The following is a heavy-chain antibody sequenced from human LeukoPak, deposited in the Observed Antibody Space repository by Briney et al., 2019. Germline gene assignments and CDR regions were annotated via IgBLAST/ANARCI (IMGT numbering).Heavy chain of an antibody. CDR2: INHSGST. J-gene: IGHJ4*02. V-gene: IGHV4-34*01. CDR3: ARGVVVVPAAVYYFDY. Sequence: SETLSLTCAVYGGSFSGYYWSWIRQPPGKGLEWIGEINHSGSTNYNPSLKSRVTISVDTSKNQFSLELSSVTAADTAVYYCARGVVVVPAAVYYFDYWGQGTLVPVSS. CDR1: GGSFSGYY. D-gene: IGHD2-2*01.